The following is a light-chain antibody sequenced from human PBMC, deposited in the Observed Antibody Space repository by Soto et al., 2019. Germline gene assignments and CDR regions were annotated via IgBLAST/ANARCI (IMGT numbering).Light chain of an antibody. CDR1: QGITSY. V-gene: IGKV1-9*01. J-gene: IGKJ4*01. CDR2: DAS. Sequence: DIQLTQSPSFLSASVGDRVTITCRASQGITSYLAWYQQRPGKAPILLIYDASTLQSVVPSRFSGSGSGTEFTLTISSLQPEDFATYCCQQINTFPVTFGGGTKVEIK. CDR3: QQINTFPVT.